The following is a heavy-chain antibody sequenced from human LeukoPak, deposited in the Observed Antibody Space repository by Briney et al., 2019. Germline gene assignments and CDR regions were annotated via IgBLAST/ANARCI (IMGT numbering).Heavy chain of an antibody. CDR2: IYYSGST. J-gene: IGHJ4*02. Sequence: SETLSLTCTVSGGSISSSSYYWGWIRQPPGNGLEWIGSIYYSGSTYYNPSLKSRVTISVDTSKNQFSLKLSSVTAADTAVYYCARVIAVAGTRFDYWGQGTLVTVSS. CDR1: GGSISSSSYY. V-gene: IGHV4-39*07. CDR3: ARVIAVAGTRFDY. D-gene: IGHD6-19*01.